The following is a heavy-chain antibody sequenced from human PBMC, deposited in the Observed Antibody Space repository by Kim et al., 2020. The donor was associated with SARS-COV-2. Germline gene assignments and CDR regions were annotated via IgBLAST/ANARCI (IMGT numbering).Heavy chain of an antibody. J-gene: IGHJ6*02. V-gene: IGHV1-8*01. CDR1: GYTFTSYD. D-gene: IGHD3-3*01. CDR3: ARGLKRAMEVTLFGVVKYYYGMDG. Sequence: ASVKVSCKASGYTFTSYDINWVRQATGQGLEWMGWMNPNSGNTGYAQKFQGRVTMTRNTSISTAYMELSSLRSEDTAVYYCARGLKRAMEVTLFGVVKYYYGMDGWGQRATVTVSS. CDR2: MNPNSGNT.